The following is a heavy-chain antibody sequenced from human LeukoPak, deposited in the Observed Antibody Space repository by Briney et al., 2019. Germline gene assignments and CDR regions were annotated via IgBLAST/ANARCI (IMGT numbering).Heavy chain of an antibody. CDR3: AKDRKHSGSFEDAFHI. CDR1: GFTFSSYA. D-gene: IGHD1-26*01. Sequence: GGSLRLSCAASGFTFSSYAMSWVRQAPGKGLEWVSAISGSGGSTYYADSVKGRFTISRDNSKSTLYLQMNSLRAEDTAVYYCAKDRKHSGSFEDAFHIWGQGTMVTVSS. V-gene: IGHV3-23*01. CDR2: ISGSGGST. J-gene: IGHJ3*02.